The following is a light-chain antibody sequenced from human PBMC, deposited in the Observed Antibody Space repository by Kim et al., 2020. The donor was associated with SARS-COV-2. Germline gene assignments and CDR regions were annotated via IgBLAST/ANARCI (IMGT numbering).Light chain of an antibody. CDR2: NDN. CDR1: RPNVGSHI. V-gene: IGLV1-44*01. CDR3: ATWDYSLNGWV. J-gene: IGLJ3*02. Sequence: QSVLTQPPSASGTPGHRVTISSSGSRPNVGSHIVNWYQQLPGTAPKLLIYNDNQRPSGVPDRFSGSRSGTSASLAISGLQSADEADYYCATWDYSLNGWVFGGGTQLTVL.